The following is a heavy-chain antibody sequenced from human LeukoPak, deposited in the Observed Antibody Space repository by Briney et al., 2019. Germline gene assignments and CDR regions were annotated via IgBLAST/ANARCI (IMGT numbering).Heavy chain of an antibody. J-gene: IGHJ5*02. Sequence: SETLSLTCSVSGDSMSTNNYHWGWHRPPPGQGLEWNGSISYRGTTYYNPSLKSRVTISVDTSENLFSLKVNYVTAADTAVYYCARRAAVGKNWFDPWGQGTLVTVSS. D-gene: IGHD6-13*01. CDR2: ISYRGTT. CDR1: GDSMSTNNYH. V-gene: IGHV4-39*01. CDR3: ARRAAVGKNWFDP.